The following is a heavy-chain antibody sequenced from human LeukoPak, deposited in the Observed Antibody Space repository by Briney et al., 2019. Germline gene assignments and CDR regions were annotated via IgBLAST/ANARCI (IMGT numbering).Heavy chain of an antibody. D-gene: IGHD3-22*01. CDR2: ISAYNGNT. J-gene: IGHJ4*02. CDR3: ARDFYYYDSSGYYCDY. CDR1: GYTFTSYG. Sequence: ASVKVSCKASGYTFTSYGISWVQQAPGQGLEWMGWISAYNGNTNYAQKLQGRVTMTTDTSTSTAYMELRSLRSDNTAVYYCARDFYYYDSSGYYCDYWGQGTLVTVSS. V-gene: IGHV1-18*01.